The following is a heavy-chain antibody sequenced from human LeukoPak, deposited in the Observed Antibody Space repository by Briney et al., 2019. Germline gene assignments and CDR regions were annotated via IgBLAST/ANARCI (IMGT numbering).Heavy chain of an antibody. D-gene: IGHD3-16*01. CDR1: GASITGHC. Sequence: SETLSLTCTVSGASITGHCWSWLRQPAGKALEGLGRIYSTGTTAYNASFTSRLTMSVDTSKSQLSLKLNSVTAADTAVYYCVRVGEIWSNGGYFDSWGQGNPVTVSS. CDR2: IYSTGTT. J-gene: IGHJ4*01. V-gene: IGHV4-4*07. CDR3: VRVGEIWSNGGYFDS.